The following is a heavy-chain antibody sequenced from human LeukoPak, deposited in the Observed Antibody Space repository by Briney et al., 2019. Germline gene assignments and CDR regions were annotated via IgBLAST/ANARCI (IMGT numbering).Heavy chain of an antibody. J-gene: IGHJ4*02. D-gene: IGHD1-14*01. CDR3: AKDLSFNRRGLGY. CDR2: ISGSGGST. Sequence: GGSLRLSWAASGFTFSSYAMSWVRQAPGKGLEWVSAISGSGGSTYYADSVKGRFTISRDNSKNTLYLQMNSLRAEDTAVYYCAKDLSFNRRGLGYWGQGTLVTVSS. V-gene: IGHV3-23*01. CDR1: GFTFSSYA.